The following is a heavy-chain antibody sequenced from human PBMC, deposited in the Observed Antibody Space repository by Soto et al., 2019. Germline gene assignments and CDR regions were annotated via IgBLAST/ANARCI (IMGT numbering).Heavy chain of an antibody. D-gene: IGHD6-19*01. CDR3: ARIGAVAGMSGNDY. CDR1: GYSLTSYW. Sequence: VDSLKISCKCSGYSLTSYWISWVRQMPCKGLEWMGRIDPSDSYTNYSPSFQGHVTISADKSISTAYLQWSSLKASDTAMYYCARIGAVAGMSGNDYWGQGTLVTVSS. J-gene: IGHJ4*02. V-gene: IGHV5-10-1*01. CDR2: IDPSDSYT.